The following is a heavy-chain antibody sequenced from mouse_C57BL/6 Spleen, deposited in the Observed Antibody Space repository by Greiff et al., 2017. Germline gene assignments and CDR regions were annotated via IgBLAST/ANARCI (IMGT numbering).Heavy chain of an antibody. D-gene: IGHD2-5*01. CDR1: GYSITSGYD. Sequence: EVQLQQSGPGMVKPSQSLSLTCTVTGYSITSGYDWHWIRHFPGNKLEWMGYISYSGSTNYNPSLKSRISITHDTSKNHFFLKLNSVTTEDTATYYCARSNYQAWFAYWGQGTLVTVSA. J-gene: IGHJ3*01. CDR2: ISYSGST. V-gene: IGHV3-1*01. CDR3: ARSNYQAWFAY.